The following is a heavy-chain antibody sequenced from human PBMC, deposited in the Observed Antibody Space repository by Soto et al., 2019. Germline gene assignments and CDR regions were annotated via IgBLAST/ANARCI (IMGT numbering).Heavy chain of an antibody. CDR2: ISSSSSYI. Sequence: EVQLVESGGGLVKPGGSLRLSCAASGFTFSSYSMNWARQAPGKGLEWVSSISSSSSYIYYADLVKGRFTISRDDAKNSLYLQMNSLRAEDTAVYYCARSYSSSWYGDAFDIWGQGTMVTVSS. J-gene: IGHJ3*02. V-gene: IGHV3-21*01. CDR3: ARSYSSSWYGDAFDI. CDR1: GFTFSSYS. D-gene: IGHD6-13*01.